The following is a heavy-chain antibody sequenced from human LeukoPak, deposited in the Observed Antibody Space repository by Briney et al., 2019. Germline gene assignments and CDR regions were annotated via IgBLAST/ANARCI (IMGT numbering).Heavy chain of an antibody. CDR1: GYTFTSYG. J-gene: IGHJ4*02. D-gene: IGHD3-22*01. Sequence: ASVKLSCKASGYTFTSYGISWVRQAPGQGLEWMGWISAYNGNTNYAQKLQGRVTMTTDTSTSTAYMELRSLRSDDTAVYYCNYYDSSGPFDYWGQGTLVTVSS. CDR3: NYYDSSGPFDY. CDR2: ISAYNGNT. V-gene: IGHV1-18*01.